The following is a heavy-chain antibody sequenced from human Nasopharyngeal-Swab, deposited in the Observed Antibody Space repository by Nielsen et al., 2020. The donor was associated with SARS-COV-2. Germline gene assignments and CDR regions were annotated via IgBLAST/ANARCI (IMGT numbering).Heavy chain of an antibody. CDR3: ARRRYNWNLDSDYYGMDV. Sequence: VRQMPGKGLEWMGRIDPSDSYTNYSPSFQGHVTISADKSISTAYLQWSSLKASDTAMYYCARRRYNWNLDSDYYGMDVWGQGTTVTVS. J-gene: IGHJ6*02. D-gene: IGHD1-20*01. CDR2: IDPSDSYT. V-gene: IGHV5-10-1*01.